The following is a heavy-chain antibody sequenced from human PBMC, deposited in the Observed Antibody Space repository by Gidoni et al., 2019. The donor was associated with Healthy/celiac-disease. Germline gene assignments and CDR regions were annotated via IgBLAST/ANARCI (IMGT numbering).Heavy chain of an antibody. CDR2: IYYSGST. D-gene: IGHD3-10*01. CDR1: GGSISRRSYY. CDR3: ARDSPPADYRGAFDI. J-gene: IGHJ3*02. Sequence: QLQLQESAPGLVKPSETLSLTCTVSGGSISRRSYYWGWIRQPPGKGLEWIGSIYYSGSTYYNPSLKSRVTISVDTSKNQFSLKLSSVTAADTAVYYCARDSPPADYRGAFDIWGQGTMVTVSS. V-gene: IGHV4-39*07.